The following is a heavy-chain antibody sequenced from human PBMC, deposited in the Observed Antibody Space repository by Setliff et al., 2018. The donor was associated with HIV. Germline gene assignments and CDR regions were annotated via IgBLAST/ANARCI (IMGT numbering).Heavy chain of an antibody. CDR2: ISAYSGNT. Sequence: ASVKVSCKASGYIFTSYGITWVRQAPGQGLEWMGWISAYSGNTNYAQKLQGRVTITADKSTSTAYMELSSLRSDDTAVYYCARSPPAKHHFDYWGQGTLVTVSS. J-gene: IGHJ4*02. CDR3: ARSPPAKHHFDY. V-gene: IGHV1-18*01. CDR1: GYIFTSYG.